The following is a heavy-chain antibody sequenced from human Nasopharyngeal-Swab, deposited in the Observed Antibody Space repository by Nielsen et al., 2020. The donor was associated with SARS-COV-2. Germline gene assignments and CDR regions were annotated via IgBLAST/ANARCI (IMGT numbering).Heavy chain of an antibody. CDR2: ISYDGSNK. CDR1: GYTFSSYA. CDR3: ARDKGYMITFGGVIT. Sequence: GESLKISCAASGYTFSSYAMHWVRQAPGKGLEWVAVISYDGSNKYYADSVKGRFTISRDNSKNALYLQMNSLRAGDTAVYYCARDKGYMITFGGVITWGQGTLVTVSS. D-gene: IGHD3-16*02. V-gene: IGHV3-30-3*01. J-gene: IGHJ5*02.